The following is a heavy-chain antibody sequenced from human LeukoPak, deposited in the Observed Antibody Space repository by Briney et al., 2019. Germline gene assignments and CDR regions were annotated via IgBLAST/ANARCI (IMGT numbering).Heavy chain of an antibody. CDR3: AKANVFGVLDYFDY. J-gene: IGHJ4*02. Sequence: GGSLRLSCAASGFTFSNYAMSWVRQAPGKGLEWVSGISGSGGTTYYADSVKGRFTVSRDNSKNTLSLQMYSLRAEDAAIYYCAKANVFGVLDYFDYWGQGTLVTVSS. D-gene: IGHD3-3*01. CDR1: GFTFSNYA. V-gene: IGHV3-23*01. CDR2: ISGSGGTT.